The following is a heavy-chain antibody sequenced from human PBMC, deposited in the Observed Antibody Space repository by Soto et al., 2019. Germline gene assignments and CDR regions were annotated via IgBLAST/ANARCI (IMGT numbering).Heavy chain of an antibody. CDR2: ILYDGSNK. J-gene: IGHJ6*02. D-gene: IGHD2-2*01. CDR1: GFTFSNYG. Sequence: LRLSCAASGFTFSNYGMHWVRQTPGKGLEWVALILYDGSNKYYGDSVKGRFTISRDNSKNTLYLQVSSLRAEDTAVYYCAKSRDAYNFYFYYGMDVWGQGTTVTVSS. CDR3: AKSRDAYNFYFYYGMDV. V-gene: IGHV3-30*18.